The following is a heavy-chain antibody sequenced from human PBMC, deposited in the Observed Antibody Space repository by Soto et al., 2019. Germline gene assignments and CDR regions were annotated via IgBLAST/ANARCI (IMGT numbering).Heavy chain of an antibody. J-gene: IGHJ4*02. V-gene: IGHV3-11*04. D-gene: IGHD1-26*01. CDR2: ISSSSSTI. CDR3: ARPLSGSYYSIDY. Sequence: GGSLRLSCAAAGFTFSDYFMSWIRQAPGKGLEWVSYISSSSSTIYYADSVKGRFTISRDNSKNTLYLQMDNLRAEDTAVYYCARPLSGSYYSIDYWGQGTLVTVSS. CDR1: GFTFSDYF.